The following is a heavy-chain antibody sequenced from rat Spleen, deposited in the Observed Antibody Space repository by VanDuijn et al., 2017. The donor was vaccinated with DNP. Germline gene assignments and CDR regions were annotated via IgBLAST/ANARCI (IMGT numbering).Heavy chain of an antibody. D-gene: IGHD1-5*01. Sequence: EVQLQESGPGLVKPSQSLSLTCSVTGYSITNNYWGWVRKFPGNKMEWVGHITYSGDTSYNPSLRSRISITRDTSKNQFFLQLSSVTTEDTATYYCAGWNIGTSTLDYWGQGVMVTVSS. CDR3: AGWNIGTSTLDY. CDR1: GYSITNNY. J-gene: IGHJ2*01. V-gene: IGHV3-1*01. CDR2: ITYSGDT.